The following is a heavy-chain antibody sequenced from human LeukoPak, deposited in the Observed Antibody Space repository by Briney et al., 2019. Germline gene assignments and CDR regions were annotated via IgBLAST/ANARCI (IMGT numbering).Heavy chain of an antibody. CDR1: GFTFSDYY. V-gene: IGHV3-11*04. J-gene: IGHJ4*02. CDR2: ISSSGSTI. CDR3: ARDYGGSSPFGC. Sequence: GGSLRLSCAAPGFTFSDYYMSWIRQAPGRGREWVSYISSSGSTIYYADSVKGRLTLSRDNAKHSLYLQRNSLGAEDTAVYYCARDYGGSSPFGCWGQGTLVTVSS. D-gene: IGHD4-23*01.